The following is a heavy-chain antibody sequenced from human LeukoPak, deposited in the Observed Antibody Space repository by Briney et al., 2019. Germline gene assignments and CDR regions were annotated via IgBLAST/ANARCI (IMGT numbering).Heavy chain of an antibody. CDR2: TSDRGDYT. CDR1: GFTFSSSW. J-gene: IGHJ4*02. Sequence: GGSLRLSCVASGFTFSSSWMSWVRQAPGKGLEWVSGTSDRGDYTYYADSVKGRFTISRDNSKNTLYLQMNSLRAEDTALYFCAKKAQYNGNYPLDYWGQGTLVTVSS. D-gene: IGHD1-26*01. V-gene: IGHV3-23*01. CDR3: AKKAQYNGNYPLDY.